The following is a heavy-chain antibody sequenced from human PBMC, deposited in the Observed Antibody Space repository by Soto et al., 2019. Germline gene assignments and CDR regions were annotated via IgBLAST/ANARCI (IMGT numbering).Heavy chain of an antibody. Sequence: ASVKVSCKTSGYTFTDHYMHWVRQAPGQGLEWMGWINPNSGGTNYAQNFQGRVTMTRDTSISTAYMELSRLRSDDTAVYYCARDSTQYYYDTGGYSDYWGLGTLVTVSS. CDR3: ARDSTQYYYDTGGYSDY. CDR2: INPNSGGT. J-gene: IGHJ4*02. D-gene: IGHD3-22*01. V-gene: IGHV1-2*02. CDR1: GYTFTDHY.